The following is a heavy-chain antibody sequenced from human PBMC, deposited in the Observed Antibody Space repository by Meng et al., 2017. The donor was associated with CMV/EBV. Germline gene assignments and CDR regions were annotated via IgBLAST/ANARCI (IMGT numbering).Heavy chain of an antibody. V-gene: IGHV3-20*04. CDR3: ARVRGGNSGWFDP. D-gene: IGHD4-23*01. J-gene: IGHJ5*02. CDR1: GFTFSSYW. Sequence: GESLKISCAASGFTFSSYWMSWVRQAPGKGLEWVSGINWNGGSTGYADSVKGRFTISRDNAKNSLYLQMNSLRAEDTALYYCARVRGGNSGWFDPWGQGTLVTVSS. CDR2: INWNGGST.